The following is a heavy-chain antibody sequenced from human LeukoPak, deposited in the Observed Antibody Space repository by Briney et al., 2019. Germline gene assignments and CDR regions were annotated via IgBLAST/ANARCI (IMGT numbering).Heavy chain of an antibody. V-gene: IGHV3-23*01. CDR3: AKGVHCSGGSCYHYYYMDV. Sequence: GGSLRLSCAASGFTFSSYAMSWVRQAPGKGLEWVSAITGSGGSTYYADSVKGRFTISRDNSKNTLYLQMNSLRAEDTAVYYCAKGVHCSGGSCYHYYYMDVWGKGTTVTVSS. J-gene: IGHJ6*03. CDR2: ITGSGGST. D-gene: IGHD2-15*01. CDR1: GFTFSSYA.